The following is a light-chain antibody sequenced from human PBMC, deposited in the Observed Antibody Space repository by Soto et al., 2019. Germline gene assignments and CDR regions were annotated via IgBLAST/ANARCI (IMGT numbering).Light chain of an antibody. CDR3: MQGTHWPPYT. V-gene: IGKV2-30*02. CDR1: QSLVHSDGNTY. J-gene: IGKJ2*01. CDR2: KVS. Sequence: DVVMTQSPLSLPVTLGQPASISCRSSQSLVHSDGNTYLNWFQQRPGQSPRRLIYKVSNRDSGVPDRFSGSGSGTNLTLKISRVEADDVGVYYCMQGTHWPPYTFGQGTKLEIK.